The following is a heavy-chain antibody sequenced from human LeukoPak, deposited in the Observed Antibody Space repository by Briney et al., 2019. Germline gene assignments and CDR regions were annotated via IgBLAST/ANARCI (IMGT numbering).Heavy chain of an antibody. Sequence: GESLKISCKGSGYSFTSYWIGWVRPMPGKGLEWMGIIYPGDSDTRYSPSFQGQVTISADKSISTAYLQWSSLKASDTAMYYCARRRYCSSTSCRGFFDYWGQGTLVTVSS. CDR1: GYSFTSYW. CDR3: ARRRYCSSTSCRGFFDY. CDR2: IYPGDSDT. D-gene: IGHD2-2*01. V-gene: IGHV5-51*01. J-gene: IGHJ4*02.